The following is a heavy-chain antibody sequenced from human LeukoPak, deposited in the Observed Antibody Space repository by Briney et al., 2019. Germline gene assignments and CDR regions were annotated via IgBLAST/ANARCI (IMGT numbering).Heavy chain of an antibody. J-gene: IGHJ4*02. CDR2: TYYRSKWST. CDR1: GDSVSSNSAA. D-gene: IGHD7-27*01. Sequence: SQTLSLTCAISGDSVSSNSAAWNWIRPSPSGGLEWLGRTYYRSKWSTDYAVSVKSRIIINPDTCKNQFSLQLNSVTPEDTAVYYCARLENWAFDYWGQGTLITDSS. CDR3: ARLENWAFDY. V-gene: IGHV6-1*01.